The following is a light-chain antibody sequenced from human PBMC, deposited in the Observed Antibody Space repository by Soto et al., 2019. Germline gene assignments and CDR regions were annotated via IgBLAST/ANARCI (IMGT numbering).Light chain of an antibody. CDR3: VLFMGNGISV. CDR1: SGSVSTNYY. CDR2: NTN. V-gene: IGLV8-61*01. Sequence: QTVVTQEPSFSVSPGGTVTLTCGLNSGSVSTNYYPSWYQQTPGQAPRTLIYNTNTRSSGVPDRFSGSILGNKAALTITGAQADDESDYYCVLFMGNGISVFGGGTKVTVL. J-gene: IGLJ3*02.